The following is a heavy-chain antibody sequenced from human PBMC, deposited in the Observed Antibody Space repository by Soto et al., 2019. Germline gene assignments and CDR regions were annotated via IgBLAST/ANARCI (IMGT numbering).Heavy chain of an antibody. CDR2: IYSSGST. J-gene: IGHJ5*02. D-gene: IGHD2-21*02. Sequence: ASETLSLTCTVSGGSISNYYWNWIRQSPGKGLEWIGYIYSSGSTHYNPSLQNRVTISIDTSKNQVSLKVNSVTAADTAVYYCARHPSDFWFDPWGQGTLVTVSS. V-gene: IGHV4-59*01. CDR1: GGSISNYY. CDR3: ARHPSDFWFDP.